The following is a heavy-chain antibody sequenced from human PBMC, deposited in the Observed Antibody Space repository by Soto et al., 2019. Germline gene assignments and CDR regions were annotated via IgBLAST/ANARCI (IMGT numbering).Heavy chain of an antibody. Sequence: EVQLVESGGGLVKPGGSLRLSCAASGFTFSSYSMNWVRQAPGRGLEWVSSISSSSTHIYYADSVKGRFTISRDNAKNSVYLQMNRLRAEDTSVYYCARDREGVGAGLFWGQGTMVPVSS. CDR1: GFTFSSYS. CDR3: ARDREGVGAGLF. CDR2: ISSSSTHI. J-gene: IGHJ3*01. D-gene: IGHD1-26*01. V-gene: IGHV3-21*01.